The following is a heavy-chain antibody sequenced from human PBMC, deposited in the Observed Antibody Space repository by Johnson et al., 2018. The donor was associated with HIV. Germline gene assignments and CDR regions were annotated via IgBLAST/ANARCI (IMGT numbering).Heavy chain of an antibody. V-gene: IGHV3-30*04. J-gene: IGHJ3*02. CDR1: GFTFSSYA. CDR3: ATGYSSSWYDAFDI. D-gene: IGHD6-13*01. CDR2: ISYDGSNK. Sequence: QMQLVESGGGVVQPGRSLRLSCAASGFTFSSYAMHWVRQAPGKGLEWVAVISYDGSNKYYADSVKGRFTISRDNAKNSLYLQMNSLRAEDTALYYCATGYSSSWYDAFDIWGQGTMVTVSS.